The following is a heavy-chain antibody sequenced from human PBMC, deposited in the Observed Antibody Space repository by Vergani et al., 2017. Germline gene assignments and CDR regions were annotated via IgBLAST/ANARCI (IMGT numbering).Heavy chain of an antibody. J-gene: IGHJ5*02. CDR2: IYTSGST. D-gene: IGHD2-2*01. V-gene: IGHV4-61*02. Sequence: QVQLQESGPGLVKPSQTLSLTCTVSGGSISSGSYYWSWIRQPAGKGLEWIGRIYTSGSTNYNPSLKSRVTISVDTSKNQFSLKLSSVTAADTAVYYGARGGKYQQPQESWFDPWGQGTLVTVSS. CDR3: ARGGKYQQPQESWFDP. CDR1: GGSISSGSYY.